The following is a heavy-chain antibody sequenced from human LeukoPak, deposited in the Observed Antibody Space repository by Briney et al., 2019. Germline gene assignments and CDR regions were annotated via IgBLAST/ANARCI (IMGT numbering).Heavy chain of an antibody. CDR3: ARWARRLVVSNFDL. CDR1: GGTFSSYA. CDR2: IIPVFGTT. J-gene: IGHJ2*01. V-gene: IGHV1-69*13. D-gene: IGHD2-8*02. Sequence: SVKVSCKASGGTFSSYAISWVRQAPGQGLEWMGGIIPVFGTTNYAQKFQGRVTTTADESTSTAYMELSSLRSEDTSVYYCARWARRLVVSNFDLWGRGTLVTVSS.